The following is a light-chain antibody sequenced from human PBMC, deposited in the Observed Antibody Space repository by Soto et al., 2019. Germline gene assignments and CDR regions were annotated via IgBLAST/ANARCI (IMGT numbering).Light chain of an antibody. CDR2: AAS. J-gene: IGKJ1*01. V-gene: IGKV1-27*01. CDR1: QDIRSA. CDR3: QKHDGE. Sequence: GDRVTITCRASQDIRSALAWFQQKPGYLPKLLIYAASTLQSGVPSRFSGSGSATDYTLTICGLQPEDVATCYCQKHDGEFGQGTKVEIK.